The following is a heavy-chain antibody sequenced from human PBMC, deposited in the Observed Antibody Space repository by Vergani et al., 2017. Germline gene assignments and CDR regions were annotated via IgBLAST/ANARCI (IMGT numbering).Heavy chain of an antibody. CDR3: GRDAFKGKPDVVDI. V-gene: IGHV3-30*02. CDR2: IGKDGINT. CDR1: GFTFSNFG. Sequence: QVQLVESAGGVVQPGGSLRLSCAASGFTFSNFGMHWIRQAPGKGLEWLAYIGKDGINTRYRDAVKGRFTVSRDNSKNTLYLQMTSLRGDDTAIYYCGRDAFKGKPDVVDIWGQGTMVTVSS. J-gene: IGHJ3*02.